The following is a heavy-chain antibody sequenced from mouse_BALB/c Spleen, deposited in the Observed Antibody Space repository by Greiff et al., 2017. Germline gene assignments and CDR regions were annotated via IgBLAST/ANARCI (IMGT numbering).Heavy chain of an antibody. V-gene: IGHV5-15*02. CDR1: GFTFSDYG. D-gene: IGHD2-4*01. Sequence: EVQVVESGGGLVQPGGSRKLSCAASGFTFSDYGMAWVRQAPGKGPEWVAFISNLAYSIYYADTVTGRFTISRENAKNTLYLEMSSLRSEDTAMYYCARGDYDVEAWFAYWGQGTLVTVSA. CDR3: ARGDYDVEAWFAY. J-gene: IGHJ3*01. CDR2: ISNLAYSI.